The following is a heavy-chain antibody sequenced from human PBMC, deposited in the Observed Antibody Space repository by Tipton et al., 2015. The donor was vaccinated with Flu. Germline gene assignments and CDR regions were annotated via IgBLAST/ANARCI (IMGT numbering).Heavy chain of an antibody. CDR3: ARASGSGTYVIFDY. V-gene: IGHV4-4*07. Sequence: TLSLTCIVSGGSMSSFYWSWIRQPAGKGLEWIGRIYTSGSTIYYPSLKSRVTMSVDTSKNEFSLKLNSVTAADTAVYYCARASGSGTYVIFDYWGQGTLVNVSS. CDR1: GGSMSSFY. CDR2: IYTSGST. J-gene: IGHJ4*02. D-gene: IGHD3-10*01.